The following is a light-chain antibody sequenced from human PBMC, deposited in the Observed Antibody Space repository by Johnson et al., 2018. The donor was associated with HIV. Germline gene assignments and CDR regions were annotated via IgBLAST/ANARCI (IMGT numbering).Light chain of an antibody. Sequence: QSVLTQPPSVSAAPGQLVTISCSGSTSNIGKNDVSWYQQFPGTAPKVLIYDDNKRPSGIPDRVSGSKSGTSATLGITGLQTGDEAYYYCGTGDSSVIGFVFGTGTKVTVL. CDR3: GTGDSSVIGFV. V-gene: IGLV1-51*01. J-gene: IGLJ1*01. CDR2: DDN. CDR1: TSNIGKND.